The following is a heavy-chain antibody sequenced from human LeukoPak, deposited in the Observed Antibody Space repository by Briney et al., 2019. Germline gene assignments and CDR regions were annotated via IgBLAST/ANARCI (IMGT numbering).Heavy chain of an antibody. Sequence: SVKVSCKASGGTFSSYAISWVRQAPGQGLEWMGGIIPIFGTANYAQKFQGIVTITADEATSTAYMELSSLRSEDTVVYYCARGGSLYDILTGYSMGNGCDPWGQGTLVTVSS. CDR1: GGTFSSYA. J-gene: IGHJ5*02. D-gene: IGHD3-9*01. V-gene: IGHV1-69*01. CDR2: IIPIFGTA. CDR3: ARGGSLYDILTGYSMGNGCDP.